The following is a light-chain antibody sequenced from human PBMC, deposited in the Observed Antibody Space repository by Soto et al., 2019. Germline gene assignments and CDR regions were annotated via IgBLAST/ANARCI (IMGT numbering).Light chain of an antibody. CDR1: SRDVVGYNY. Sequence: QSALTPPASVSVSPGQSLTISCTGTSRDVVGYNYVSWDQQRPGKAPKLMIYDVSHRPSGVSTRFAGSKSGNTASLTIAGLQAEDEAHDYGSSYTSSSPPVGVGGGTKRTVL. J-gene: IGLJ2*01. V-gene: IGLV2-14*01. CDR2: DVS. CDR3: SSYTSSSPPVG.